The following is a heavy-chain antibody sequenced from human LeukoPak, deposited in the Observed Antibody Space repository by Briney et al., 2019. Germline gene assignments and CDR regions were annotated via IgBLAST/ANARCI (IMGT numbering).Heavy chain of an antibody. CDR1: GYTFTGYY. CDR2: INPNSGGT. D-gene: IGHD3-22*01. CDR3: VRGVYYDSSVGAFDI. J-gene: IGHJ3*02. Sequence: GASVKVSCKASGYTFTGYYMHWVRQAPGQGLEWMGWINPNSGGTNYAQKFQGRVTMTRDTSISTAYMELSRLRSDDTAVYYCVRGVYYDSSVGAFDIWGQGTMVTVSS. V-gene: IGHV1-2*02.